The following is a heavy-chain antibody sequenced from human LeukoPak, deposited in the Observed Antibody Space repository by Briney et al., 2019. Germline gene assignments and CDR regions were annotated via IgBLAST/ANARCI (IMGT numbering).Heavy chain of an antibody. V-gene: IGHV4-39*07. CDR2: INHSGST. Sequence: SETLSLTCTVSGVSIRSSYYYWSWIRQPPGKGLEWIGEINHSGSTNYNPSLKSRVTISVGTSKNQFSLKLSSVTAADTAVYYCARRRITMVRGHNPSKYYFDYWGQGTLVTVSS. D-gene: IGHD3-10*01. CDR3: ARRRITMVRGHNPSKYYFDY. J-gene: IGHJ4*02. CDR1: GVSIRSSYYY.